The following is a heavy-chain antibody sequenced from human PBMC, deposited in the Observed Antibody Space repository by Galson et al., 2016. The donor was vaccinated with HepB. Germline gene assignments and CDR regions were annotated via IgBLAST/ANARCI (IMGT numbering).Heavy chain of an antibody. D-gene: IGHD1-26*01. CDR1: GFTFSSYP. V-gene: IGHV3-30-3*01. CDR3: AREFGNSGGFVFDY. CDR2: ISYDGSNK. Sequence: SLRLSCAASGFTFSSYPMHWVRQAPGKGLEWVAVISYDGSNKYYADSVKGRFTISRDNSKNTLYLQMNSLRAEDAAVYYCAREFGNSGGFVFDYWGQGTLVTVSS. J-gene: IGHJ4*02.